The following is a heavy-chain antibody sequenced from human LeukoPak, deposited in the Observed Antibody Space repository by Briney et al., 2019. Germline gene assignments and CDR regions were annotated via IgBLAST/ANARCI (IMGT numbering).Heavy chain of an antibody. V-gene: IGHV3-33*06. CDR2: IWYDGSNK. J-gene: IGHJ4*02. D-gene: IGHD2-15*01. CDR1: GFTFSSYG. Sequence: GGSLRLSCAASGFTFSSYGMHWVRQAPGKGLEWVAVIWYDGSNKYYVDSVKGRFTISRDNSKNTLYLQMNSLRAEDTAVYYCAKAGGYCSGGSCYYFDYWGQGTLVTVSS. CDR3: AKAGGYCSGGSCYYFDY.